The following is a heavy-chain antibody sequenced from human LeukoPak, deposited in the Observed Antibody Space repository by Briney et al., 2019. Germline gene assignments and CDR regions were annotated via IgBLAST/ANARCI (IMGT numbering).Heavy chain of an antibody. CDR1: GFTFDDYA. D-gene: IGHD3-3*01. V-gene: IGHV3-9*01. J-gene: IGHJ4*02. Sequence: GGSLRLSCAASGFTFDDYAMHWVRQAPGKGLEWVSGISWNSGSIGYADSVKGRFTISRDNAKNSLYLQMNSLRAEDTALYYCAKDMAPWNDFWSGYPLDYWGQGTLVTASS. CDR3: AKDMAPWNDFWSGYPLDY. CDR2: ISWNSGSI.